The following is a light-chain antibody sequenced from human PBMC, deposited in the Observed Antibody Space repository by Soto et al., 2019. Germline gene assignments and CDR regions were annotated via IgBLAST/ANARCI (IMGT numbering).Light chain of an antibody. Sequence: DIQMTQSPSTLSASIGDRVTITCRASQSTTGWLAWYQQKPGKAPKLLIYGTSSLETGVPSRFSGSGSGTEFTLTITCLQPDDFATYYCQQYSPYSYSFGQGTKLEIK. CDR1: QSTTGW. J-gene: IGKJ2*03. CDR2: GTS. V-gene: IGKV1-5*03. CDR3: QQYSPYSYS.